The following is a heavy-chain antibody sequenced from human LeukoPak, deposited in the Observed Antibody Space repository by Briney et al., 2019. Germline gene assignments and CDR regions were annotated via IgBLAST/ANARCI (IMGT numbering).Heavy chain of an antibody. V-gene: IGHV3-20*04. Sequence: GGSLRLSCEPSGFTFSNAWMSWVRQAPGKGLEWVSGINWNGGNTGYADSVKGRFTISRDNAKNSLYLQMNSLTAEDTALYYCARIRRGSSSWYYFDSWGQGTLVTVSS. J-gene: IGHJ4*02. CDR2: INWNGGNT. D-gene: IGHD6-13*01. CDR3: ARIRRGSSSWYYFDS. CDR1: GFTFSNAW.